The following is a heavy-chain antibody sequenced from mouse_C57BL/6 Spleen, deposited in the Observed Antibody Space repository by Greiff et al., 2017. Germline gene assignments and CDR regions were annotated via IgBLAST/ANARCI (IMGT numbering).Heavy chain of an antibody. D-gene: IGHD2-4*01. J-gene: IGHJ3*01. CDR3: ARRIYDYDGGWFAY. Sequence: QVQLQQPGAELVRPGSSVKLSCKASGYTFTSYWMDWVKQRPGQGLEWIGNIYPSDSETHYNQKFKGKATLTVDKSSSTAYMQLSSLTSEDSAVYYCARRIYDYDGGWFAYWGQGTLVTVSA. CDR2: IYPSDSET. V-gene: IGHV1-61*01. CDR1: GYTFTSYW.